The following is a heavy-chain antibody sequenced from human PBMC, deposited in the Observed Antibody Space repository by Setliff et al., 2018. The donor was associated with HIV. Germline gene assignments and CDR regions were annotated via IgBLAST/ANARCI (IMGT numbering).Heavy chain of an antibody. CDR2: IWYDGSNK. J-gene: IGHJ4*02. CDR3: ARARGGNSEWSY. V-gene: IGHV3-33*01. D-gene: IGHD2-15*01. Sequence: GGSLRLSCAASGFTFSSYGMHWVRQAPGKGLEWVAVIWYDGSNKYYADSVKGRFTISRDNAKNTLYLQMNSLRAEDTAVYSCARARGGNSEWSYWGQGTLVTVSS. CDR1: GFTFSSYG.